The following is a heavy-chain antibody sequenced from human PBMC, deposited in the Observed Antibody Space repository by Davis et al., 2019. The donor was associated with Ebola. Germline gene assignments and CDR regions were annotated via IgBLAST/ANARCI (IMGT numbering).Heavy chain of an antibody. CDR1: GFTFSSYS. D-gene: IGHD3-9*01. Sequence: GGSLRLSCAASGFTFSSYSMNWVRQAPGKGLEWVSSISSSSSYIYYADSVKGRFTISRDNAKNSLYLQMNSLRAEDTAVYYCARENYDILTGYLDYWGQGTLVTVSS. J-gene: IGHJ4*02. CDR2: ISSSSSYI. V-gene: IGHV3-21*01. CDR3: ARENYDILTGYLDY.